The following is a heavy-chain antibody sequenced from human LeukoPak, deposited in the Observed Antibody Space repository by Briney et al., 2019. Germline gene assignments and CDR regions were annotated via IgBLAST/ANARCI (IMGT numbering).Heavy chain of an antibody. CDR2: ISGIGTTT. CDR1: GFTFSSYA. V-gene: IGHV3-23*01. CDR3: TKERTTSVTDWFDP. J-gene: IGHJ5*02. Sequence: PGGSLRLSCTASGFTFSSYAMTWVRQAPGKGLECVSVISGIGTTTYYADSVKGRFTISRDNSKNTLFLQMNSLRVEDTATYYCTKERTTSVTDWFDPWGQGTLVTVSS. D-gene: IGHD4-17*01.